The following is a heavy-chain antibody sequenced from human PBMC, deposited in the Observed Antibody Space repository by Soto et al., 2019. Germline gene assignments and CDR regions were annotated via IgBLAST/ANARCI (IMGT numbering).Heavy chain of an antibody. CDR1: GCTFSSYA. V-gene: IGHV1-69*13. CDR2: IIPIFGTA. J-gene: IGHJ6*01. D-gene: IGHD3-3*01. Sequence: ASVKVSCKASGCTFSSYAISWVRQAPGQGLEWMGGIIPIFGTANYAQKFQGRVTITADESTSTAYMELSSLRSEDTAVYYCARADFWSGYSDSLYGMEVWGQGTTVIVSS. CDR3: ARADFWSGYSDSLYGMEV.